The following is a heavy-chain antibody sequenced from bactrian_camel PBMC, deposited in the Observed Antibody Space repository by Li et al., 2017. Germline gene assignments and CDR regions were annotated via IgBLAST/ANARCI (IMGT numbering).Heavy chain of an antibody. CDR1: GYTTYSNC. D-gene: IGHD7*01. CDR2: ISGDSTT. V-gene: IGHV3S53*01. Sequence: VQLVESGGGSVQAGGSLRLSCKASGYTTYSNCMGWFRQAPGKEREGVAAISGDSTTVYADSVKGRFTISQDKAKNTLYLQMNSLKPEDTAMYHCAADGDDCTGGTAEWYYGQGTQVTVS. J-gene: IGHJ4*01.